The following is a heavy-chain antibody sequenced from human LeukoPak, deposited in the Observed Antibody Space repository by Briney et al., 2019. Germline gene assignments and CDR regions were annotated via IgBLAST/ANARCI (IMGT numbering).Heavy chain of an antibody. Sequence: GASVKVSCKASGGTFSSYAISWVRQAPGQGLEWMGRIIPILGIANYAQKFQGRVTITTDKSTSTAYMELSSLRSEDTAVYYCARDLYCSGGSCYATIYYYYGVDVWGQGTTVTVSS. CDR1: GGTFSSYA. J-gene: IGHJ6*02. CDR3: ARDLYCSGGSCYATIYYYYGVDV. V-gene: IGHV1-69*04. D-gene: IGHD2-15*01. CDR2: IIPILGIA.